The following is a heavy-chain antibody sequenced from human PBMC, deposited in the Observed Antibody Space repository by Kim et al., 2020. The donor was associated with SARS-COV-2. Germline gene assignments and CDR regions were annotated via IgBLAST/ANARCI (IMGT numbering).Heavy chain of an antibody. V-gene: IGHV4-59*13. CDR1: GGSISSYY. Sequence: SETLSLTCTVSGGSISSYYWSWIRQPPGKGLEWIGYIYYSGSTNYNPSLKSRVTISVDTSKNQFSLKLSSVTAADTAVYYCARRGHCSGGSCYSFDYWGQGTLVTVSS. D-gene: IGHD2-15*01. CDR2: IYYSGST. J-gene: IGHJ4*02. CDR3: ARRGHCSGGSCYSFDY.